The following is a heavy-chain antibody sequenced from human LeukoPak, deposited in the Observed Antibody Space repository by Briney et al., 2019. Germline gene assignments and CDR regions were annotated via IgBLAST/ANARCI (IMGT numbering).Heavy chain of an antibody. CDR1: GYTFTSNG. Sequence: ASVKVSCKASGYTFTSNGISWVRQAPGQGLEWMGWISTYNGNTNYAEKFQGRVTMTTDSSTRTAYMELRSLRSDDTAVYYCAREGRYSGSYMGSGMDVWGKGTTVTISS. J-gene: IGHJ6*03. D-gene: IGHD1-26*01. CDR2: ISTYNGNT. CDR3: AREGRYSGSYMGSGMDV. V-gene: IGHV1-18*04.